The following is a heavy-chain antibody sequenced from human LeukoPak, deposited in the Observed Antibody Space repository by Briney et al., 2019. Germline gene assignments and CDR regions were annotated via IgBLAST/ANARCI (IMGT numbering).Heavy chain of an antibody. CDR3: ARGFRNYDINWFDP. CDR1: GYSFTDYF. CDR2: INPNSGGT. D-gene: IGHD3-22*01. V-gene: IGHV1-2*02. Sequence: ASVKVSCKASGYSFTDYFIHWVRQAPGQGLEWMGWINPNSGGTNYAQKFQGRVTMTRDTSISTAYLGLSSLRSEDTAVYYCARGFRNYDINWFDPWGQGTLVTVSS. J-gene: IGHJ5*02.